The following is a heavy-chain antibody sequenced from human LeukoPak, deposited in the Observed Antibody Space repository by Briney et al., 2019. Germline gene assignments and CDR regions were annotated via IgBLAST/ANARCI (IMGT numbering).Heavy chain of an antibody. Sequence: SQTLSLTCTVSGDSINTGGYSWSWIRQHPGKVLEWIGYVYYSGSTHYNPTLKSRVTMSVDPSKNQFSLKLKSVTAADTAVYYCARDRYFETRGYYYFDYWGQGTLVTVSS. CDR1: GDSINTGGYS. D-gene: IGHD3-22*01. CDR2: VYYSGST. V-gene: IGHV4-31*03. CDR3: ARDRYFETRGYYYFDY. J-gene: IGHJ4*02.